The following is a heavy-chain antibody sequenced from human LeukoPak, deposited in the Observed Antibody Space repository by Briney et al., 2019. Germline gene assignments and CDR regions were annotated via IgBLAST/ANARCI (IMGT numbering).Heavy chain of an antibody. CDR3: ARFRSTVVSRAWFDA. CDR2: THYSGST. V-gene: IGHV4-59*01. D-gene: IGHD4-23*01. J-gene: IGHJ5*02. CDR1: GRSISSYY. Sequence: PSETLSLTCTVSGRSISSYYWTWIRQPPGKGLEWIAYTHYSGSTNYNPSLMGRVTISLDTSKNQFSLKLSSVTAADTAVYYCARFRSTVVSRAWFDAWGQGTLVTVSP.